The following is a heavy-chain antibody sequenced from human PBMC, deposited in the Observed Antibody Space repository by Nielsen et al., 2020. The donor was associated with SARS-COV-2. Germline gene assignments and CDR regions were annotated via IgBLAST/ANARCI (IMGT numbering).Heavy chain of an antibody. Sequence: ASVKVSCKASGYTFTSYDINWVRQATGQGLEWMGWMNPNSGNTGYAQKFQGRVTMTRNTSISTAYMELSSLRSEDTAVYYCARDSGDTAMNYYYYYGMDVWGQGTTVTVSS. CDR1: GYTFTSYD. V-gene: IGHV1-8*01. J-gene: IGHJ6*02. CDR3: ARDSGDTAMNYYYYYGMDV. CDR2: MNPNSGNT. D-gene: IGHD5-18*01.